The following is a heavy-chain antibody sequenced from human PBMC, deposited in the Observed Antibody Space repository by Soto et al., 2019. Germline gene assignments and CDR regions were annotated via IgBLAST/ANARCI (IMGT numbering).Heavy chain of an antibody. Sequence: PSETLSVTRTVWGGSMCNYYSSRFRQPPGKGLEWIGYIHDSGSTKYSPSLKSRVTISLDTSKNHFSLNLTSVTAADTAVYFCARGSRSGYYAYWGQGTLVTVSS. J-gene: IGHJ4*02. CDR1: GGSMCNYY. CDR3: ARGSRSGYYAY. D-gene: IGHD3-3*01. V-gene: IGHV4-59*13. CDR2: IHDSGST.